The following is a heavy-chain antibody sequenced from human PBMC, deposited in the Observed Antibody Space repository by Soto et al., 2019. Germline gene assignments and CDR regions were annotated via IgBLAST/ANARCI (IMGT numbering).Heavy chain of an antibody. V-gene: IGHV3-23*01. CDR2: ISGGDNRV. CDR3: AKILSVTTNYWHGMDV. J-gene: IGHJ6*02. Sequence: DEQLLESGGGLVQPGGSLRLSCAASGFTFSTYHMVWVRQAPGKGLESVASISGGDNRVFYADSVKGRFTVSRDNSKNTLYLQMNSLRVEDSAVYYCAKILSVTTNYWHGMDVWGQGTTVTVSS. D-gene: IGHD4-17*01. CDR1: GFTFSTYH.